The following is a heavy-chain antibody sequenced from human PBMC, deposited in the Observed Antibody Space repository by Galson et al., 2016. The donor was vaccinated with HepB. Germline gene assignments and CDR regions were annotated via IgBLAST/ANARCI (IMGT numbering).Heavy chain of an antibody. V-gene: IGHV4-59*06. CDR1: GGSMSTYY. J-gene: IGHJ4*02. D-gene: IGHD3-10*01. CDR2: IYHSGST. CDR3: ARDRSSGSGSFGY. Sequence: SETLSLTCTVSGGSMSTYYWSWIRQHPGKGLEWIGYIYHSGSTSYNPSLKSRVTISVDTSKNQFSLKLSSVTAADTAVYFCARDRSSGSGSFGYWGQGTLVTVSS.